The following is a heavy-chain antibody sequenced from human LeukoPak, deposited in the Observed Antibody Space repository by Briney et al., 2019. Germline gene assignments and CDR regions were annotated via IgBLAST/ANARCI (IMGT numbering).Heavy chain of an antibody. CDR1: GFTFSSYA. CDR2: MSYYGSNK. Sequence: GGSLRLSCAASGFTFSSYAMHWVRQAPGKGLEGVAVMSYYGSNKYYADSVKGRFTISRDNSKNTLYLQMNSLRAEDTAVYYCAGDPTAGSGWFGRGYFDYWGQGTLVTVSS. V-gene: IGHV3-30*04. D-gene: IGHD6-19*01. J-gene: IGHJ4*02. CDR3: AGDPTAGSGWFGRGYFDY.